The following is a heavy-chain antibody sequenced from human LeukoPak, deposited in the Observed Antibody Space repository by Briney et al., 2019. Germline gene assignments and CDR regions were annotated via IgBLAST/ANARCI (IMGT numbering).Heavy chain of an antibody. J-gene: IGHJ3*02. CDR1: GFTFSSYA. D-gene: IGHD3-3*01. CDR3: AKVQNRYYDFWSGLDAFDI. CDR2: ISGSGGST. V-gene: IGHV3-23*01. Sequence: GGSLRLSCAASGFTFSSYAMSWVRQAPGKGLEWVSAISGSGGSTYYADSVKGRFTISRDNSKNTLYLQMNSLGAEDTAVYYCAKVQNRYYDFWSGLDAFDIWGQGTMVTVSS.